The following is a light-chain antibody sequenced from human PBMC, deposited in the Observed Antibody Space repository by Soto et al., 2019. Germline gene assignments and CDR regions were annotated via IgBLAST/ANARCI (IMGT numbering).Light chain of an antibody. CDR2: DAS. CDR1: QSVSSY. J-gene: IGKJ1*01. V-gene: IGKV3-11*01. CDR3: EQRSNLWT. Sequence: EIVLTQSPATLSLSPGERATLSCRASQSVSSYLAWYQQKPGQAPRLLIYDASNRATGIPARFSGSGSRTDFTLTISSLEPEDCAVYYCEQRSNLWTCGQGTKVEIK.